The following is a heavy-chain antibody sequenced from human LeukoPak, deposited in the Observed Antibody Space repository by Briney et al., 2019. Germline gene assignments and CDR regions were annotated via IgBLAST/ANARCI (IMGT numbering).Heavy chain of an antibody. CDR3: ARGGATPMVFPY. J-gene: IGHJ4*02. V-gene: IGHV4-34*01. CDR2: INHSGRT. Sequence: SETLSLTCAVYGGSLSGHYWSWVRQSLGKGLEWIGEINHSGRTNYNPSLKSRVAILVDTSKNQFSLMLGSVTAADTADFCARGGATPMVFPYWGQGTLVTVSS. CDR1: GGSLSGHY. D-gene: IGHD3-10*01.